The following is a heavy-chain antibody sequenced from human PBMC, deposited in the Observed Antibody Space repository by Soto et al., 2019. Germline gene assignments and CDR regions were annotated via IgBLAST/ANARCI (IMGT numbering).Heavy chain of an antibody. CDR2: IYYSGST. D-gene: IGHD3-10*01. V-gene: IGHV4-31*03. Sequence: SETLSLTCTVSGGSISSGGYYWSWIRQHPGKGLEWIGYIYYSGSTYYNPSLKSRVTISVDTSKNQFSLKLSSVTAADTAVYYCARAVRYYGSGSSRKFDYWGQGTLVTVSS. CDR3: ARAVRYYGSGSSRKFDY. CDR1: GGSISSGGYY. J-gene: IGHJ4*02.